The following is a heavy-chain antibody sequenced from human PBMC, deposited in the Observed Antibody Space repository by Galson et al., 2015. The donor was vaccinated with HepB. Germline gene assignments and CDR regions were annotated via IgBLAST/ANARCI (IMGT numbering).Heavy chain of an antibody. CDR2: IIPILGIA. Sequence: SVKVSCKASGGTFSSYTISWVRQAPGQGLEWMGRIIPILGIANYAQKFQGRVTITADKSTSTAYMELSSLRSEDTAVYYCARDVVVVAPGAPRHNKLDEDGRYGMDVWGQGTTVTVSS. CDR1: GGTFSSYT. J-gene: IGHJ6*02. V-gene: IGHV1-69*04. D-gene: IGHD2-15*01. CDR3: ARDVVVVAPGAPRHNKLDEDGRYGMDV.